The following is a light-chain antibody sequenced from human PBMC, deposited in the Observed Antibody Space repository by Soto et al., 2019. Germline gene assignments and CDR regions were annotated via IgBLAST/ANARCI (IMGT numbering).Light chain of an antibody. CDR1: QSNSSY. CDR2: AAS. J-gene: IGKJ1*01. Sequence: DIQMTQSPSSLSASVGDRVTITCRASQSNSSYLNWYQQKPGKAPKLLIYAASSLQSGVPSRFSGSGSGTDFTLTISSLQPEDFATYYCRQSYSTPRTFGQGTKVEIK. V-gene: IGKV1-39*01. CDR3: RQSYSTPRT.